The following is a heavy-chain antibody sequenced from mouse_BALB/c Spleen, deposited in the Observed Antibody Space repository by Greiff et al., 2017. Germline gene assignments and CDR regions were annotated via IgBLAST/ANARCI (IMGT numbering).Heavy chain of an antibody. Sequence: VQLQQSGAELMKPGASVKISCKATGYTFSSYWIEWVKQRPGHGLEWIGEILPGSGSTNYNEKFKGKATFTADTSSNTAYMQLSSLTSEDSAVYYCARRGPILGFAYWGQGTLVTVSA. D-gene: IGHD3-1*01. J-gene: IGHJ3*01. V-gene: IGHV1-9*01. CDR3: ARRGPILGFAY. CDR1: GYTFSSYW. CDR2: ILPGSGST.